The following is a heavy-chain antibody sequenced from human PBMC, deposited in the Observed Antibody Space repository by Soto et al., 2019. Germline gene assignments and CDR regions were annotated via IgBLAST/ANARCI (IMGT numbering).Heavy chain of an antibody. V-gene: IGHV3-48*03. CDR2: ITSSGSTT. D-gene: IGHD3-16*02. CDR1: GFTFSSYE. Sequence: GGSLRLSCAASGFTFSSYEMNWVRQAPGKGLEWISYITSSGSTTYYADSVKGRFTISRDNAKNSLYLQMNSLRADDTAVYYCARGNSPVNVYWGQGTLVTVSS. J-gene: IGHJ4*02. CDR3: ARGNSPVNVY.